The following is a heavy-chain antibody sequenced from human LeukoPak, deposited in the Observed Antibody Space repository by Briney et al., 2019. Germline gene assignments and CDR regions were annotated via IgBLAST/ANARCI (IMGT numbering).Heavy chain of an antibody. J-gene: IGHJ4*02. CDR2: IYYSGTT. D-gene: IGHD6-13*01. V-gene: IGHV4-59*01. Sequence: SETLSLTCTVSGGSISSYYWSWIRQPPVKGLEWIGYIYYSGTTNYNPSLKSRVTIPVDTSKNQFSLKLSSVTAADTAVYYCARGVYIAAALYGYWGQGTLVTVSS. CDR1: GGSISSYY. CDR3: ARGVYIAAALYGY.